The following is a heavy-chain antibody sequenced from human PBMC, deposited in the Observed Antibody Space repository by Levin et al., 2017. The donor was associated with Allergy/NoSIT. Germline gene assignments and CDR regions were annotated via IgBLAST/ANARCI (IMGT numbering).Heavy chain of an antibody. D-gene: IGHD4-17*01. Sequence: SETLSLTCAVYGGSFGGYYWSWLRQPPGKGLEWIGEINHRGYTAYNPSLKSRATISVDTSRNPCSVKLNSVTAAGTAVYYCAVFSLRYGTFDIWGQGTMVTVSS. CDR3: AVFSLRYGTFDI. CDR2: INHRGYT. CDR1: GGSFGGYY. J-gene: IGHJ3*02. V-gene: IGHV4-34*01.